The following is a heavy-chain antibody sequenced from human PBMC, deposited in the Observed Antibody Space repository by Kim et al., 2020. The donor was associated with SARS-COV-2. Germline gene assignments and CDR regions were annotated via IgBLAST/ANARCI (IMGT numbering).Heavy chain of an antibody. V-gene: IGHV4-59*11. CDR2: IYYSGST. CDR1: GGSISSHY. J-gene: IGHJ4*02. D-gene: IGHD3-22*01. Sequence: SETLSLTCTVSGGSISSHYWSWIRQPPGKGLEWIGYIYYSGSTNYNPSLKGRVTISVDTSKNQFSLKLSSVTAADTAVYYCARAPWLLPDYWGQGTLVTVSS. CDR3: ARAPWLLPDY.